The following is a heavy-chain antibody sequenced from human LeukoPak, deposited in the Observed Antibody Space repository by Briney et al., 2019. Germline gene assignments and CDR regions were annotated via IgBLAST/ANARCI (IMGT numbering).Heavy chain of an antibody. Sequence: GFTFXXYGMHWXRXAPGKGLEWGAVISEDGRNKYYADSVKGRFTISRDNSKNTLYLQMNSLRTEDTAVYYCANTIWEWFSYYYGMDVWGQGTTVTVSS. CDR3: ANTIWEWFSYYYGMDV. V-gene: IGHV3-30*18. D-gene: IGHD3-3*01. J-gene: IGHJ6*02. CDR2: ISEDGRNK. CDR1: GFTFXXYG.